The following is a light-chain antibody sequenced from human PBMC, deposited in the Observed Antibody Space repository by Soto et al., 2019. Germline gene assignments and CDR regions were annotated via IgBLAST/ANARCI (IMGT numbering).Light chain of an antibody. CDR1: QSVSSSY. J-gene: IGKJ1*01. V-gene: IGKV3-20*01. CDR3: QQYGSSLTWT. Sequence: IVLTQSPGTLSLSPGDRATLSCRASQSVSSSYLAWYQQKPVQAPRLLIYGASSRATGIPDRFSGSGSGTDFTLTISRLEPEDFAVYYCQQYGSSLTWTFGQGTKVDIK. CDR2: GAS.